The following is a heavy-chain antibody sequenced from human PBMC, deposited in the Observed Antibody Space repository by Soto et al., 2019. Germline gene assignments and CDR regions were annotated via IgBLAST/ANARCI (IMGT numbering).Heavy chain of an antibody. V-gene: IGHV3-7*03. J-gene: IGHJ3*02. D-gene: IGHD4-17*01. CDR1: GFFFPTYW. Sequence: EVQLVESGGGLVQPGGSLRLSCAASGFFFPTYWMSWVRQAPGKGLEWVADINQDGSEKYHVDSVKGRFTISRDNPKNSLYLQMNSLRAEDTAIYYCTRGGDYGGRQDAFDIWGQATMVTVSS. CDR2: INQDGSEK. CDR3: TRGGDYGGRQDAFDI.